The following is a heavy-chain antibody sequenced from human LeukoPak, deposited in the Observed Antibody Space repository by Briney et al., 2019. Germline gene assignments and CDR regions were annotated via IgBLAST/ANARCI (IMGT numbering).Heavy chain of an antibody. J-gene: IGHJ4*02. Sequence: RASVKVSCKASGGTFSSYAISWVRQAPGQGLEWMGGIIPIFGTANYAQKFQGRVTITADESTSTAYMELSSLRSEDTAVYYCARGPNSKYFDYWGQGTLVTVSS. CDR3: ARGPNSKYFDY. CDR2: IIPIFGTA. V-gene: IGHV1-69*13. CDR1: GGTFSSYA.